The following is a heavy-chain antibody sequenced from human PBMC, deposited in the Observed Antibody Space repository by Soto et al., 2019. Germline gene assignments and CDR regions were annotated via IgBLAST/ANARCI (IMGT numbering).Heavy chain of an antibody. CDR2: IKQDGSEK. J-gene: IGHJ4*02. V-gene: IGHV3-7*01. D-gene: IGHD3-22*01. CDR1: GFTFSSYW. CDR3: ARSYYDSSVFYYFDY. Sequence: GGSLRLSCAASGFTFSSYWMSWVRQAPGKGLEWVANIKQDGSEKYYVDSVKGRFTISRDNAKNSLYLQMNSLRAEDTAVYYCARSYYDSSVFYYFDYWGRGTLVTVSS.